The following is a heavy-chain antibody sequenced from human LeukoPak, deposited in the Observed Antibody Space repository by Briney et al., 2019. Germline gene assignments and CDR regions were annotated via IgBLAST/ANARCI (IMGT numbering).Heavy chain of an antibody. CDR3: ARDSGSYSHSDAFDI. Sequence: GRSLRLSCAASGFTFDDYAMHWVRQAPRKGLEWVSGISWNSGSIGYADSVKGRFTISRDNSKNTLYLQMNSLRAEDTAVYYCARDSGSYSHSDAFDIWGQGTMVTVSS. D-gene: IGHD1-26*01. V-gene: IGHV3-9*01. CDR1: GFTFDDYA. J-gene: IGHJ3*02. CDR2: ISWNSGSI.